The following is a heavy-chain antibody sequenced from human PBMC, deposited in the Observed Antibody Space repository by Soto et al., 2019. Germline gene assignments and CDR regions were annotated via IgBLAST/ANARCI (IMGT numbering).Heavy chain of an antibody. Sequence: EVQLVESGGDLVQPGGSLRLACAASGFSFPSYWMTWVRQAPGKGLERVANIHMDGRETNYVDSVTGSFTISRDDTNLSLHMGGLSADDTAIYSSARGADYFRGGYYDAYDLWGQGTMVPVSS. CDR1: GFSFPSYW. CDR2: IHMDGRET. CDR3: ARGADYFRGGYYDAYDL. V-gene: IGHV3-7*05. J-gene: IGHJ3*01. D-gene: IGHD3-22*01.